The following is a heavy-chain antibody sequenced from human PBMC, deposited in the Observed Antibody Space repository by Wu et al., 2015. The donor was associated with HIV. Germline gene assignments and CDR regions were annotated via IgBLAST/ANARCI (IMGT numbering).Heavy chain of an antibody. V-gene: IGHV1-69*13. J-gene: IGHJ5*02. D-gene: IGHD2-15*01. CDR3: ARVGQYCSGGSCYSADFNWFDP. CDR1: GGTFSSYA. CDR2: IIPIFGTA. Sequence: QVQLVQSGAEVKKPGSSVKVSCKASGGTFSSYAISWVRQAPGQGLEWMGRIIPIFGTANYAQKFQGRVTITADESTSTAYMELSSLRSEDTAVYYCARVGQYCSGGSCYSADFNWFDPWGQGTLVTVSS.